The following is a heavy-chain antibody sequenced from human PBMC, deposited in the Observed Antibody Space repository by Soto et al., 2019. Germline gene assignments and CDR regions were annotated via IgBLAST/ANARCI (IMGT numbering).Heavy chain of an antibody. CDR3: ARDKTVERLHLGESDNIYMDV. J-gene: IGHJ6*03. CDR1: GFTFSSYG. CDR2: IWYDGSNK. V-gene: IGHV3-33*01. D-gene: IGHD3-16*01. Sequence: QVQLVESGGGVVQPGRSLRLSCAASGFTFSSYGMHWVRQAPGKGLEWVAVIWYDGSNKYYADSVKGRFTISRDNSKNTLYLQMNSLRAEDTAVYYCARDKTVERLHLGESDNIYMDVWGKGTTVIVSS.